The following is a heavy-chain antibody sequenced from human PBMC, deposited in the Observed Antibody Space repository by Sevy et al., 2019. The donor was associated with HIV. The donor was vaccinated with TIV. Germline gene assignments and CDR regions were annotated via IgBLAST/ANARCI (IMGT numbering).Heavy chain of an antibody. CDR2: VTSDGTP. J-gene: IGHJ4*02. Sequence: GGPLSLPCAASGLTLPTTAMSWVRQAPGKGLEWVAGVTSDGTPYYADSVRDRFTVSRDNSKNTLYLQLNSLRADDTAVFYCAGGDTTMITDLDYWGQGTLVTVSS. V-gene: IGHV3-23*01. CDR3: AGGDTTMITDLDY. D-gene: IGHD3-16*01. CDR1: GLTLPTTA.